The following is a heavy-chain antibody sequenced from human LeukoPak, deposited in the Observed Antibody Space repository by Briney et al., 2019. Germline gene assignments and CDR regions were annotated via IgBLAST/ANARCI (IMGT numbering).Heavy chain of an antibody. CDR1: GGSFSGYY. Sequence: PSETLSLTCAVYGGSFSGYYWSWIRQPPGKGLEWIGEINHSGSTNYNPSLKSRVTISVDTSKNQSSLKLSSVTAADTAVYYCARGLNGMDVWGKGTTVTVSS. CDR2: INHSGST. V-gene: IGHV4-34*01. J-gene: IGHJ6*04. CDR3: ARGLNGMDV.